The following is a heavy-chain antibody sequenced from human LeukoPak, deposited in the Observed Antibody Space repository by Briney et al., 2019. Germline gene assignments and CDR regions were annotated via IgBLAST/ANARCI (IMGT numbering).Heavy chain of an antibody. CDR3: ARDLRGTIFGYRFDP. J-gene: IGHJ5*02. V-gene: IGHV1-46*01. Sequence: ASVKVSCKASGYPFTSYSMHWVRQAPGQGLEWMGIVNPSGGVTSYAQKFRGRVTMTRDTSTSTVYMELSSLRSEDTAVYYCARDLRGTIFGYRFDPWGQGTLVTVSS. CDR1: GYPFTSYS. CDR2: VNPSGGVT. D-gene: IGHD3-3*01.